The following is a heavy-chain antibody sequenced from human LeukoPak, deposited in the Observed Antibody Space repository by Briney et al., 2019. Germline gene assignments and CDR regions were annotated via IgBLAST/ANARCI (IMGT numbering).Heavy chain of an antibody. CDR1: GGSISSSSYY. J-gene: IGHJ4*02. V-gene: IGHV4-39*07. CDR2: IYYSGNT. CDR3: AREDPYDILTGYSRGFDY. Sequence: SETLSLTCTVSGGSISSSSYYWGWIRQPPGTGLEWIGSIYYSGNTYYNPSLKSRVTISVDTSKNQFSLKLSSVTAADTAVYYCAREDPYDILTGYSRGFDYWGQGTLVTVSS. D-gene: IGHD3-9*01.